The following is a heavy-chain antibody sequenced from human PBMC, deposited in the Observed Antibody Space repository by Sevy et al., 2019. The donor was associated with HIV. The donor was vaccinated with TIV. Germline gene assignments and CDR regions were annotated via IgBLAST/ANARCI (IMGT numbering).Heavy chain of an antibody. J-gene: IGHJ4*02. CDR1: GFIFSNYY. Sequence: GGSLRLSCAASGFIFSNYYMTWVRQAPGKGLEWVSYISDRSDTISYADSVKGRFTISRDNAKNALYLQMSSLGGEDRAVYYCARVRDRYCSGGSCCYGYFFDYWGQGTLASVSS. CDR2: ISDRSDTI. CDR3: ARVRDRYCSGGSCCYGYFFDY. D-gene: IGHD2-15*01. V-gene: IGHV3-48*01.